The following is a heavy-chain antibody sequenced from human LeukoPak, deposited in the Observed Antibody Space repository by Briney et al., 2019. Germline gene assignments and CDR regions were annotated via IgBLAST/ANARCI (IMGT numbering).Heavy chain of an antibody. J-gene: IGHJ6*02. CDR3: ARLSSHGLDTMGAYYYYGMDV. D-gene: IGHD2-8*01. CDR1: GFTFSDYY. Sequence: PGGSLRLSCAASGFTFSDYYMSWIRQAPGKGLEWVSYISSSGSTIYYADSVKGRFTISRDNAKNSLYLQMNSLRAEDTAVYYCARLSSHGLDTMGAYYYYGMDVWGQGTTVTVSS. V-gene: IGHV3-11*01. CDR2: ISSSGSTI.